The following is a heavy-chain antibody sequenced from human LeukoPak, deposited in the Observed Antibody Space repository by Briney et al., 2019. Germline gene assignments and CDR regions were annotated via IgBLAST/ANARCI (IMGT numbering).Heavy chain of an antibody. Sequence: SETLSLTCTVSGGSINTYYWSWIRQPPGKGLEWIAYVYQTGHTNYNPSFTSRATISIDTSKNQFPLKLSSVSAADTAVYYCARSIFGVVSFDSWGQGTLVTVSS. CDR3: ARSIFGVVSFDS. CDR1: GGSINTYY. D-gene: IGHD3-3*01. CDR2: VYQTGHT. V-gene: IGHV4-59*01. J-gene: IGHJ4*02.